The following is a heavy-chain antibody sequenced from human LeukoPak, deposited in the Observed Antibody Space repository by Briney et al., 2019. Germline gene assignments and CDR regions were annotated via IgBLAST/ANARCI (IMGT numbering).Heavy chain of an antibody. CDR3: ARGPGVQQGYYYYGMDV. V-gene: IGHV4-59*01. Sequence: PSETLSLTCTVSGGSISSYYWSWIRQPPGKGLAWIGYIYYSGSTNYNPSLKSRVTISVDTSKNQFSLKLSSVTAADTAVYYCARGPGVQQGYYYYGMDVWGQGTTVTVSS. D-gene: IGHD6-13*01. CDR2: IYYSGST. CDR1: GGSISSYY. J-gene: IGHJ6*02.